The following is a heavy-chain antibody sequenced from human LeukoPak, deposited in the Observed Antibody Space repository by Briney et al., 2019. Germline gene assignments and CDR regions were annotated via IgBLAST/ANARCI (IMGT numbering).Heavy chain of an antibody. CDR2: ISSSSSYI. Sequence: GGSLRLSCAASGFTFSSYSMNWVRQAPGKGLEWVSSISSSSSYIYYADSVKGRFTISRDNAKNSLYLQMNSLRAEDTAVYHCAREAMAVAAFIDYWGQGTLVTVSS. D-gene: IGHD6-19*01. J-gene: IGHJ4*02. CDR3: AREAMAVAAFIDY. CDR1: GFTFSSYS. V-gene: IGHV3-21*01.